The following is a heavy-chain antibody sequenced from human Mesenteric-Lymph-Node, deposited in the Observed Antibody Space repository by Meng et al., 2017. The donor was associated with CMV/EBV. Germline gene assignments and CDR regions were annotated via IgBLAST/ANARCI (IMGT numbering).Heavy chain of an antibody. CDR2: INPGGTTI. D-gene: IGHD1-26*01. CDR3: ARELPASWEPFDY. Sequence: GESLKISCVASGFTFSSYEFNWARQAPGKGLEWLSHINPGGTTIYYADSVKGRFTISRDDAKSSLYLQMSSLRADDTAVYYCARELPASWEPFDYWGQGTLVTVSS. CDR1: GFTFSSYE. J-gene: IGHJ4*02. V-gene: IGHV3-48*03.